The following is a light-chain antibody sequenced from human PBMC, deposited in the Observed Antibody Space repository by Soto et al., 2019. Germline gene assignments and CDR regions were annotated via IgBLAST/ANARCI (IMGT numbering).Light chain of an antibody. Sequence: DIQLTQSPSFLSASIGDRVTITCRASQGLNANLAWYRQKPGKAPKLLIYGASTLQNGVPSRFSGSLSGTEFTLTISSLQPEDFAIYYCQQLNTYPLTFGPGTKVDV. V-gene: IGKV1-9*01. CDR3: QQLNTYPLT. J-gene: IGKJ3*01. CDR2: GAS. CDR1: QGLNAN.